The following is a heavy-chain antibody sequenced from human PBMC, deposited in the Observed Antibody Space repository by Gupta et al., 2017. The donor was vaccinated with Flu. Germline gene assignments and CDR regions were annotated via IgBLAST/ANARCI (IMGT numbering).Heavy chain of an antibody. CDR3: EKDDFFNGWYPTRVDD. D-gene: IGHD6-19*01. V-gene: IGHV3-23*01. Sequence: GFTITNYAISWVGQAQGKGLECVSGISGSGSPFYADSGKGRVTISRDNSKNTLYLLIDSLRADDTAVYYCEKDDFFNGWYPTRVDDGGKGTMVTVSS. CDR2: ISGSGSP. CDR1: GFTITNYA. J-gene: IGHJ4*02.